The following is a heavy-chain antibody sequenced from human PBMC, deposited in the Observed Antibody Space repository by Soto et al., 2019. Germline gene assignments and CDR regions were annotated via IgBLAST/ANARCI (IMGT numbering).Heavy chain of an antibody. V-gene: IGHV4-59*12. CDR3: ARRFRDIVVVPAAIPNDAFDI. J-gene: IGHJ3*02. CDR1: GGSISSYY. D-gene: IGHD2-2*01. CDR2: IYYSGST. Sequence: SETLSLTCTVSGGSISSYYWSWIRQPPGKGLEWIGYIYYSGSTNYNPSLKSRVTISVDTAKNQFSLKLSSLTAADTAVYYWARRFRDIVVVPAAIPNDAFDIWGQGTMVTVSS.